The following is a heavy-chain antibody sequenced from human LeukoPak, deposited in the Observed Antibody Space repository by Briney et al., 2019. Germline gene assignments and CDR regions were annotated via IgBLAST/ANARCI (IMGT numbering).Heavy chain of an antibody. CDR1: GYTFTGYY. D-gene: IGHD1-26*01. V-gene: IGHV1-2*04. CDR2: INPNSGGT. J-gene: IGHJ4*02. Sequence: ASVKVSCKASGYTFTGYYMHWVRQAPGQGLEWMGWINPNSGGTNYAQRFQGWVTMTRDTSISTAYMELSRLRSDDTAVYYCARVGEQWELEDYWGQGTLVTVSS. CDR3: ARVGEQWELEDY.